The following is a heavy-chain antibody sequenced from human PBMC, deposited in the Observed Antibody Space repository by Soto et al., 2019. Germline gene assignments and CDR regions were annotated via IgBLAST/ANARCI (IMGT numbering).Heavy chain of an antibody. CDR1: GGSISSYY. J-gene: IGHJ5*02. CDR2: IYYSGST. D-gene: IGHD6-6*01. CDR3: ARDVEYSRSSSWFDP. V-gene: IGHV4-59*01. Sequence: SETLSLTCTVSGGSISSYYWSWIRQPPGKGLEWIGYIYYSGSTNYNPSLKSRVAISVDTSKNQFSLKLSSVTAADTAVYYCARDVEYSRSSSWFDPWGQGTLVTGLL.